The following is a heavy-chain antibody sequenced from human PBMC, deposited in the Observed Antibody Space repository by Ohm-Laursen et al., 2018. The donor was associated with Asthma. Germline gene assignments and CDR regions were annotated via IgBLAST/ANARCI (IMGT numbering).Heavy chain of an antibody. D-gene: IGHD7-27*01. Sequence: SLRLSCSASGFTFSSYGMHWVRQAPGKGLEWVAVISYDGSNKYYADSVKGRFTISRDNSKNTLYLQMNSLRAEDTAVYYCARDVTWGRDYYYGMDVWGQGTTVTVSS. CDR2: ISYDGSNK. CDR1: GFTFSSYG. CDR3: ARDVTWGRDYYYGMDV. V-gene: IGHV3-30*03. J-gene: IGHJ6*02.